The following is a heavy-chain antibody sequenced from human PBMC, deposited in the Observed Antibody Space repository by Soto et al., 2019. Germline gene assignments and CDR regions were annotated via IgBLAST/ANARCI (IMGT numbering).Heavy chain of an antibody. CDR3: GRGSGPRGRPY. CDR1: GFIFNNYW. CDR2: IHCDGITT. V-gene: IGHV3-74*01. D-gene: IGHD6-25*01. J-gene: IGHJ4*02. Sequence: GESLKISCAASGFIFNNYWMHWFRQAPGKGLVWVARIHCDGITTTYVDSVTGRFTISRDNAKNTVYLQMNSLRAEDTAVYYCGRGSGPRGRPYWGQGILVTVSS.